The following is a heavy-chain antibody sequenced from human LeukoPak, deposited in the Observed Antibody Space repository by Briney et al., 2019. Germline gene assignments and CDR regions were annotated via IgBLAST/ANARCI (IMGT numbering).Heavy chain of an antibody. Sequence: GGSLRLSCAASGFTFNSYGMHWVRRAPGKGLEWVAAISHDGKLEYFDDSVRGRFTISRDNSKNTVALQINSLRTEDTAVYHCVKVNFRGLDQWGQGTLVIVSS. CDR1: GFTFNSYG. CDR2: ISHDGKLE. CDR3: VKVNFRGLDQ. V-gene: IGHV3-30*03. D-gene: IGHD3-10*01. J-gene: IGHJ4*02.